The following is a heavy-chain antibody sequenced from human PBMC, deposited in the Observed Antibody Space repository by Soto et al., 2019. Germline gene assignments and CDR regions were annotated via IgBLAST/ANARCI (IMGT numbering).Heavy chain of an antibody. CDR1: GGSISSYY. CDR2: IYYSGST. CDR3: ARGGYSGYDSATYYFDY. Sequence: TLSLTCTVSGGSISSYYWSWIQQPPGKGLEWIGYIYYSGSTNYNPSLKSRVTISVDTSKNQFSLKLSSVTAADTAVYYCARGGYSGYDSATYYFDYWGQGTLVTVSS. D-gene: IGHD5-12*01. J-gene: IGHJ4*02. V-gene: IGHV4-59*12.